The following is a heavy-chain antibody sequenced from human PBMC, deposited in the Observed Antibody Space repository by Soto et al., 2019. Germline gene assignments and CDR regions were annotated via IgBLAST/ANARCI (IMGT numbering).Heavy chain of an antibody. CDR2: SYYSGTT. D-gene: IGHD1-20*01. CDR3: TRRYNWNDNYFDT. Sequence: ASETLSLTCTVSGASISVHSYYWTWIRQPPGKGLEWIGSSYYSGTTYFNPSLKSRATISVDTSKNQFSLRLTSVTAADTAIYYCTRRYNWNDNYFDTRGPGALVTVSS. CDR1: GASISVHSYY. V-gene: IGHV4-39*01. J-gene: IGHJ5*02.